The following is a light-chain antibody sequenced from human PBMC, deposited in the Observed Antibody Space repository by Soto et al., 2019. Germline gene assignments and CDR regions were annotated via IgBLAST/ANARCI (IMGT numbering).Light chain of an antibody. V-gene: IGLV1-40*01. CDR2: GHA. Sequence: QSVLTQPPSVSGAPGQRVTISCSGSGSDIGAGYDVHWYQQLPGKAPKLLIFGHANRPSGVPDRFSASTSGTSASLAISGLQVDDEADYYCQSYDSSRSVVFGTGTKLTVL. CDR1: GSDIGAGYD. J-gene: IGLJ1*01. CDR3: QSYDSSRSVV.